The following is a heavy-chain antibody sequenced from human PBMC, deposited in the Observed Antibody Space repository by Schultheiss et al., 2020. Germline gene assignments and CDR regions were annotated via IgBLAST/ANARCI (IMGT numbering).Heavy chain of an antibody. CDR2: ISGSGGST. V-gene: IGHV3-23*01. CDR3: AKDSIPRAGDDY. CDR1: GFTFSSYA. J-gene: IGHJ4*02. D-gene: IGHD2-21*01. Sequence: GESLKISCAASGFTFSSYAMSWVRQAPGKGLEWVSAISGSGGSTYYADSVKGRFTISRDNSKNTLYLQMNSLRAEDTAVYYCAKDSIPRAGDDYWGQGTLVTVSS.